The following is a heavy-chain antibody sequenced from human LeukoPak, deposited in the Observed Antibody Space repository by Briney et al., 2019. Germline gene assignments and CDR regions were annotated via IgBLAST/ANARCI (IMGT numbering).Heavy chain of an antibody. V-gene: IGHV3-7*04. Sequence: GGSLRLSCTAYGFSFSTFWMNWVRQAPGKGLEWVANIKHDGSVKYYVDSVKGRFTISRDNAMQSLYLQMNSLRAEDTAVYYCAGGVSYWGRGTLVTVSS. CDR1: GFSFSTFW. J-gene: IGHJ4*02. CDR3: AGGVSY. CDR2: IKHDGSVK.